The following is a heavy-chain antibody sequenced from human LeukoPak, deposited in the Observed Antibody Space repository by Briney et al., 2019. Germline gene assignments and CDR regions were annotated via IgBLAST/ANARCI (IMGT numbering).Heavy chain of an antibody. D-gene: IGHD3-3*01. CDR1: EFTVSSTY. J-gene: IGHJ3*02. CDR3: ARDRRSGLGHAVDS. CDR2: IYPGGSA. Sequence: QPGGSLRLSCAASEFTVSSTYITWLRPAPGKGLEWVSVIYPGGSALYADSVKGRFTTSRDISKTIVFLQINILRAEDTADYYCARDRRSGLGHAVDSWGQGTMVTVSS. V-gene: IGHV3-53*01.